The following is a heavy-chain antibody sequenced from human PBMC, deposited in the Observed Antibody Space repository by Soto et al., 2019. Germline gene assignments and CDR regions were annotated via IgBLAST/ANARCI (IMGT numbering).Heavy chain of an antibody. D-gene: IGHD3-3*01. CDR2: IYYSGST. CDR3: ARRGYYDFWSGYYTLSYFAD. CDR1: GGSISSSSYY. Sequence: SETLSLICTVSGGSISSSSYYWGWIRQPPGKGLDWIGSIYYSGSTYYNPSLKSRVTISVDTSKNHFSLKLSSVTAADTAVYYCARRGYYDFWSGYYTLSYFADWGHRTLFPVSS. J-gene: IGHJ4*01. V-gene: IGHV4-39*01.